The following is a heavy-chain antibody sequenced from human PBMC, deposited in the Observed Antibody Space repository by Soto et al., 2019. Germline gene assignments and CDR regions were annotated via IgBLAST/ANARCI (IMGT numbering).Heavy chain of an antibody. CDR2: ISYDGSNK. J-gene: IGHJ3*02. V-gene: IGHV3-30*03. D-gene: IGHD7-27*01. Sequence: GGSLRLSCAASGFTFSSYGMHWVRQAPGKGLEWVAVISYDGSNKYYADSVKGRFTISRDNSKNTLYLQMNSLRAEDTAVYYCARQTGASAFDIWGQGTMVTVSS. CDR3: ARQTGASAFDI. CDR1: GFTFSSYG.